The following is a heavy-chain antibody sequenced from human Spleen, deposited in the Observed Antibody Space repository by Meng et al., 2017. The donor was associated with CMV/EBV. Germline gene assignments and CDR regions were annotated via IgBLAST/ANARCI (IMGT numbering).Heavy chain of an antibody. CDR1: SA. J-gene: IGHJ5*02. CDR3: ARGRAGELRFLEWLLWEDWFDP. V-gene: IGHV1-69*05. D-gene: IGHD3-3*01. CDR2: IIPIFGTA. Sequence: SAISWVRQAPGQGLEWMGGIIPIFGTATYAQKFQGRVTITTDESTSTAYMELSSLRSEDTAVYYCARGRAGELRFLEWLLWEDWFDPWGQGTLVTVSS.